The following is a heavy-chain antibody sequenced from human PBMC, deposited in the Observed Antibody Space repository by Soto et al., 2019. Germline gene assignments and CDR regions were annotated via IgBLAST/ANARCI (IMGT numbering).Heavy chain of an antibody. CDR1: GDTFSSYA. CDR2: IIPIFGTA. V-gene: IGHV1-69*06. J-gene: IGHJ6*02. Sequence: SVKVSCKASGDTFSSYAISWVRQAPGQGLEWMGGIIPIFGTANYAQKFQGRVTITADKSTSTAYMELSSLRSEDTAVYYCARSSLPSQAHFVVVPAAIRGGKHYGMDVWGQGTTVTVSS. D-gene: IGHD2-2*01. CDR3: ARSSLPSQAHFVVVPAAIRGGKHYGMDV.